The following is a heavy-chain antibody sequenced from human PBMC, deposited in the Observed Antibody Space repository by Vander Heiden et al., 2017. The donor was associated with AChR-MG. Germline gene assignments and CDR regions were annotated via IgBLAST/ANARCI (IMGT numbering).Heavy chain of an antibody. J-gene: IGHJ5*02. Sequence: QVQLQESGPGLVTPSETLSLTCPVSGGAITTDHVCWVRKPPGGGLEWIGHMYDSGNINYNYNPSLMSRVSISADTTRNQFSLRLSSVTAADTAVYYCARVSQLFNWFDPWGQGTLVTVSS. CDR3: ARVSQLFNWFDP. CDR1: GGAITTDH. V-gene: IGHV4-59*01. CDR2: MYDSGNI.